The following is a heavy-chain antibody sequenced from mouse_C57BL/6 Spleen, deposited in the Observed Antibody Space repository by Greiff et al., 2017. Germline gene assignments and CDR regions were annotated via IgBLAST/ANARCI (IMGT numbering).Heavy chain of an antibody. CDR2: ISDGGSYT. CDR1: GFTFSSYA. Sequence: EVQLVESGGGLVKPGGSLKLSCAASGFTFSSYAMSWVRQTPEKRLGWVATISDGGSYTYYPDNVKGRFTISRDNAKNNLYLQMSHLKSEDTAMYYYAREGVTRGMDYWGQGTSVTVSS. CDR3: AREGVTRGMDY. J-gene: IGHJ4*01. D-gene: IGHD2-2*01. V-gene: IGHV5-4*01.